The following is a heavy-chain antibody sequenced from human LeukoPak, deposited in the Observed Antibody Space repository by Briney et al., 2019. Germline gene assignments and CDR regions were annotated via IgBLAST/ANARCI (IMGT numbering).Heavy chain of an antibody. CDR1: GGSISVYY. CDR3: ARDKGFYDSSGYVAFDI. V-gene: IGHV4-59*01. CDR2: IYYSGIT. D-gene: IGHD3-22*01. J-gene: IGHJ3*02. Sequence: TSETLSLTCTVSGGSISVYYWSWIRQPPGKELEWIGYIYYSGITNYNPSLKSRVTISVDTSKNQFSLKLSSVTAADTAVYYCARDKGFYDSSGYVAFDIWGQGTMVTVSS.